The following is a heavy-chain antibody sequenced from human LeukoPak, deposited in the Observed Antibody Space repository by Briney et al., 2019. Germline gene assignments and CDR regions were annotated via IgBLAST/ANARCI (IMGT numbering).Heavy chain of an antibody. J-gene: IGHJ4*02. CDR1: GYTFTTYG. CDR3: ARDQLSSGWPWAGGARGPFDY. Sequence: ASVKVPCKTSGYTFTTYGISWLRQAPGQGLEWMGWVSTYNGNTNYAQKLQGRVTMTTDTSTSTAYMELRTLRSDDTAVYYCARDQLSSGWPWAGGARGPFDYWGQGTLVTVSS. CDR2: VSTYNGNT. D-gene: IGHD6-19*01. V-gene: IGHV1-18*01.